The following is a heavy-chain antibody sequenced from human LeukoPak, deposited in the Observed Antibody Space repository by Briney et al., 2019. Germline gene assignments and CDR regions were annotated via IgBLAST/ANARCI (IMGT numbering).Heavy chain of an antibody. D-gene: IGHD3-10*01. V-gene: IGHV3-48*01. CDR2: ISSSGGRM. CDR1: GFIFMNYH. CDR3: ARELETPMVTHDALDI. J-gene: IGHJ3*02. Sequence: GGSLRLSREVSGFIFMNYHVNWVRQAPGKGLEWIPYISSSGGRMYYADSVKGRFTISRDNGQNSLYLEMNSLRPEDAAVYYCARELETPMVTHDALDIWGRGTLVIVSS.